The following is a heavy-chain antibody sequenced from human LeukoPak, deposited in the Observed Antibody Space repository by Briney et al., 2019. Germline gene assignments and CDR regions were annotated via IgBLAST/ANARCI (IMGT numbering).Heavy chain of an antibody. CDR1: GFTFSSYA. CDR2: ISGSGGST. CDR3: AKGWSSGWPYYYYYYGMDV. Sequence: GGSLRLSCAASGFTFSSYAMSWVRQAPGKGLEWVSAISGSGGSTYYADSVKGRFTISRDDSKNTLYLQMNSLRAEDTAVYYCAKGWSSGWPYYYYYYGMDVWGQGTTVTVSS. V-gene: IGHV3-23*01. D-gene: IGHD6-19*01. J-gene: IGHJ6*02.